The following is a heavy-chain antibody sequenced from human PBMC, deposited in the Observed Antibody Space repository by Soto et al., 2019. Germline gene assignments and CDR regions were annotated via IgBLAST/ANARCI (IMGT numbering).Heavy chain of an antibody. D-gene: IGHD6-19*01. CDR2: FYSSGSI. J-gene: IGHJ5*02. CDR1: GYFIGAGGYY. Sequence: PSETLSLTCFVSGYFIGAGGYYWSWTRHHPGKGLEWIGSFYSSGSIIYNPSLRSRVSISGDMSTNQFSMSLTSVTAADTARYYCARMYSSGSGWFHPCVQGTLVTVSS. CDR3: ARMYSSGSGWFHP. V-gene: IGHV4-31*02.